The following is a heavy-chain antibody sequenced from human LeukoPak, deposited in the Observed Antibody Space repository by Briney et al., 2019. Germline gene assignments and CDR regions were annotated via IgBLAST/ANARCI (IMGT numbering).Heavy chain of an antibody. CDR3: ARGYYYDSKTSNWFDP. CDR2: IYDSGST. Sequence: SQTLSLTCTVSGGSISSGGYYWSWIRQHPGKGLEWIGYIYDSGSTYYNPSLKSRVTISVDTSKNQFSLKLSSVTAADTAVYYCARGYYYDSKTSNWFDPWGQGTLVTVSS. D-gene: IGHD3-22*01. J-gene: IGHJ5*02. V-gene: IGHV4-31*03. CDR1: GGSISSGGYY.